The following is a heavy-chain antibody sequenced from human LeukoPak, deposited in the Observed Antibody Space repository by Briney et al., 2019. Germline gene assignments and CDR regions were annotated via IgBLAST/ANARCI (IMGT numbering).Heavy chain of an antibody. Sequence: GESLKISCKGSGYSFTSYDINWVRQATGQGLEWMGWMNPNSGNTGYAQKFQGRVTITRNTSISTAYMELSSLRSEDTAVYYCARKFMPDYWGQGTLVTVSS. CDR1: GYSFTSYD. CDR3: ARKFMPDY. CDR2: MNPNSGNT. J-gene: IGHJ4*02. V-gene: IGHV1-8*03. D-gene: IGHD2-2*01.